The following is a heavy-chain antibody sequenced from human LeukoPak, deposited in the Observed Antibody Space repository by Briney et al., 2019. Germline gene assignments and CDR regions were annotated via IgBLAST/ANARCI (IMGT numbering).Heavy chain of an antibody. CDR1: GGSFSGYY. Sequence: SETLSLTCAVYGGSFSGYYWSWLRQPPGKGLEWIGEINHSGSTNYNPSLKSRVTISVDTSKNQFSLKLSSVTAADTAVYYCAREASGGSGSYYNGFDPWGQGTLVTVSS. J-gene: IGHJ5*02. CDR3: AREASGGSGSYYNGFDP. V-gene: IGHV4-34*01. D-gene: IGHD3-10*01. CDR2: INHSGST.